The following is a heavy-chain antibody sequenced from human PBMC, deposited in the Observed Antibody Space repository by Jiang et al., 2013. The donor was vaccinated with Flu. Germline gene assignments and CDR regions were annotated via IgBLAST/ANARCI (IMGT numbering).Heavy chain of an antibody. CDR2: IYYSGST. J-gene: IGHJ4*02. CDR3: ARHEVPGYYDFWRPYEGFDY. D-gene: IGHD3-3*01. V-gene: IGHV4-39*01. Sequence: KGLEWIGSIYYSGSTYYNPSLKSRVTISVDTSKNQFSLKLSSVTAADTAVYYCARHEVPGYYDFWRPYEGFDYWGQGTLVTVSS.